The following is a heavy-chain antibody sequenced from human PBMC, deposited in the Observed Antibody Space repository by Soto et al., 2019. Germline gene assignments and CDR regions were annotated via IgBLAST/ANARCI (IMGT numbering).Heavy chain of an antibody. CDR1: GGTLSGYY. V-gene: IGHV1-2*02. J-gene: IGHJ5*02. D-gene: IGHD3-16*01. CDR3: ARGKDVRAEIYNWFDP. CDR2: VNPNSGGT. Sequence: GASVKVSCKASGGTLSGYYMHWVRRAPGQGLEWMGWVNPNSGGTNYAQKSEARVTMTRDTSISTVYMELRRLRSDDTAVYFCARGKDVRAEIYNWFDPWGQGTQVTVSS.